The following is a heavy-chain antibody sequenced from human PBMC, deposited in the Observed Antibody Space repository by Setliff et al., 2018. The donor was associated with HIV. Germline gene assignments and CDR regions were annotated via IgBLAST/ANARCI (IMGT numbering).Heavy chain of an antibody. Sequence: PSETLSLTCTVSGGSIRSGNYYWSWIRQHPGEALEWIGYIYSSGSTSYNPSLKSRLTISVDTSKNQFSLKLTSVTAADTAVYYCARTYYYGSGSYYSQGYYFDYWGLGTLVTVSS. CDR2: IYSSGST. CDR1: GGSIRSGNYY. CDR3: ARTYYYGSGSYYSQGYYFDY. V-gene: IGHV4-31*03. J-gene: IGHJ4*02. D-gene: IGHD3-10*01.